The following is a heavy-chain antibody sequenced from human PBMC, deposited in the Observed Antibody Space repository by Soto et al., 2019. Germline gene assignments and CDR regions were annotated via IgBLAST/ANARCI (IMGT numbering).Heavy chain of an antibody. D-gene: IGHD6-19*01. CDR2: INSDGSST. CDR3: VKRSGQSNGWGAFDI. J-gene: IGHJ3*02. CDR1: GFTFSSYW. Sequence: GWSLRLSCAASGFTFSSYWMHWVHQAPGKGLVWVSRINSDGSSTYYADSVKGRFTISRDNSKNTVDLQMNSLRAEDTAVYYCVKRSGQSNGWGAFDIWGHGAMVTVSS. V-gene: IGHV3-74*01.